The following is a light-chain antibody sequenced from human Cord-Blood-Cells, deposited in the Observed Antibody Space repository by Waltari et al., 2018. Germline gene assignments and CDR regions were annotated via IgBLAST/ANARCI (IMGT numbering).Light chain of an antibody. V-gene: IGKV4-1*01. Sequence: DIVMTQSPDSLAVSLGERATINCKSSQSVLYSSNNKNYLAWYQQKPGQPPKLLIYWASTRESGFPDRFSGSGSGTDFTLTISSLQAEYVAVYYCQQYYSTPYTFGQGTKLEIK. CDR1: QSVLYSSNNKNY. CDR2: WAS. CDR3: QQYYSTPYT. J-gene: IGKJ2*01.